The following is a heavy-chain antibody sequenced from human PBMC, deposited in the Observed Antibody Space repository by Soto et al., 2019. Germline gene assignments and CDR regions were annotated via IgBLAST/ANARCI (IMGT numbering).Heavy chain of an antibody. CDR3: AKGSHYGDYIWYFDL. CDR1: GFTFSSYA. D-gene: IGHD4-17*01. J-gene: IGHJ2*01. Sequence: EVQLLESGGGLVQPGGSLRLSCAASGFTFSSYAMSWVRQAPGKGLEWVSAISGSGGSTYYADSVKGRFTISRDNSKNTLYLQMNRLRAEDTAVYYCAKGSHYGDYIWYFDLWGRGTLVTVSS. V-gene: IGHV3-23*01. CDR2: ISGSGGST.